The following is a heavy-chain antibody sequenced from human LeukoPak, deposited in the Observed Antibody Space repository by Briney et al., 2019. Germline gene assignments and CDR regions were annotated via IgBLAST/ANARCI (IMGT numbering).Heavy chain of an antibody. CDR1: GFILSSYA. CDR3: ARGYYYDSSAYPGDY. V-gene: IGHV3-23*01. J-gene: IGHJ4*02. CDR2: ISVSGNT. D-gene: IGHD3-22*01. Sequence: GGSLRLSCAASGFILSSYAMSWVRQGPGKGLEWVSAISVSGNTYHADSVKGRFTISRDNAKNSLYLQMNSLRAEDTALYYCARGYYYDSSAYPGDYWGQGTLVTVSS.